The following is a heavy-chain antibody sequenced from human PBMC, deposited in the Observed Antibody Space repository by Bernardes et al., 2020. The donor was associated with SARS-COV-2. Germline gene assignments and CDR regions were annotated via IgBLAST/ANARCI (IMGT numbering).Heavy chain of an antibody. Sequence: GGSLRLSCAASGFTFSSYGMHWVRQAPGKGLEWVAVIWYDGSNKYYADSVKGRFTISRDNSKNTLYLQMNSLRAEDTAVYYCARDSDLLLWFGELFDSKGGFDYWGQGTLVTVSS. V-gene: IGHV3-33*01. D-gene: IGHD3-10*01. J-gene: IGHJ4*02. CDR1: GFTFSSYG. CDR2: IWYDGSNK. CDR3: ARDSDLLLWFGELFDSKGGFDY.